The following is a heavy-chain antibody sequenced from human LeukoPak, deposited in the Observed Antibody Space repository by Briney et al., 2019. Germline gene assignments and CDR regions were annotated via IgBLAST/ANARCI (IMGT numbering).Heavy chain of an antibody. V-gene: IGHV4-39*07. D-gene: IGHD5/OR15-5a*01. J-gene: IGHJ3*02. CDR1: GASISSSSYA. CDR3: AGSTSWEAFDI. Sequence: SETLSLTCAVSGASISSSSYAWGWLRQPPGKGLEWVGSIFYSGTTYYNSSLKSRITISLHTSQNQFSLVLTSVTAADTAVYYCAGSTSWEAFDIWGQGTMVTVSS. CDR2: IFYSGTT.